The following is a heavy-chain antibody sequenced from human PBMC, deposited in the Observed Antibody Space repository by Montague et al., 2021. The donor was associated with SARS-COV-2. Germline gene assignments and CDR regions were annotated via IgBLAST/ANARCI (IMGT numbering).Heavy chain of an antibody. CDR1: GDSITSGFYY. D-gene: IGHD3-9*01. Sequence: TLSLTCAVSGDSITSGFYYWSWLRQPAGMGLEWIGRIHTSGSSNYNPSLKTRVTISLDRSKNQFSLILSSVTAADTAVYFCARDFDWQQDPSTDYFHYGMDVWGQGTTVIVSS. J-gene: IGHJ6*02. V-gene: IGHV4-61*02. CDR3: ARDFDWQQDPSTDYFHYGMDV. CDR2: IHTSGSS.